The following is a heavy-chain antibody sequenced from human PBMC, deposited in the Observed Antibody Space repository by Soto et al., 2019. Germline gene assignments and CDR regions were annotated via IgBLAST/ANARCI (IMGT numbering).Heavy chain of an antibody. CDR3: ARRVVDTAMDGAYYYYYYMDV. D-gene: IGHD5-18*01. Sequence: TSETLSLTCTVSGGSISSYYWSWIRQPPGKGLEWIGYIYYSGSTNYNPSLKSRVTISVDTSKNQFSLKLSSVTAADTAVYYCARRVVDTAMDGAYYYYYYMDVWGKGTTVT. V-gene: IGHV4-59*08. CDR1: GGSISSYY. CDR2: IYYSGST. J-gene: IGHJ6*03.